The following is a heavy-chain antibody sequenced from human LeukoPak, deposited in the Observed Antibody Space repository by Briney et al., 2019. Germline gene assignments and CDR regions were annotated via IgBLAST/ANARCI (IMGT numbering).Heavy chain of an antibody. CDR1: GFTFSSYA. Sequence: GGSLRLSCAASGFTFSSYAMSWVRQAPGKGLEWVSTFSGRNSNTYYSDSVKGRFTISRDNSKNTLYLQMNSLRAEDTAVYYCAKDSGGFGELLLVSDYWGQGTLVTVSS. J-gene: IGHJ4*02. CDR2: FSGRNSNT. CDR3: AKDSGGFGELLLVSDY. D-gene: IGHD3-10*01. V-gene: IGHV3-23*01.